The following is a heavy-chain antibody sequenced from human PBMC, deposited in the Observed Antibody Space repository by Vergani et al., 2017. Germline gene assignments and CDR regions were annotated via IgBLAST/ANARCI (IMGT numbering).Heavy chain of an antibody. CDR1: GGSFSGYY. D-gene: IGHD2-15*01. CDR3: ARGPEYCSGGSCHRDFDY. J-gene: IGHJ4*02. CDR2: INHSGST. Sequence: QLQLQQWGAGLLKPSETLSLTCAVYGGSFSGYYWSWIRQPPGKGLEWIGEINHSGSTNYNPSLKSRVTISVDTSKNQFSLKLSSVTAADTAVYYCARGPEYCSGGSCHRDFDYWGQGTLVTVSS. V-gene: IGHV4-34*01.